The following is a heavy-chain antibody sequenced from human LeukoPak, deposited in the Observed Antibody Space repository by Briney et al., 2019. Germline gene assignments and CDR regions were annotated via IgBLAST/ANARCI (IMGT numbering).Heavy chain of an antibody. CDR1: GFTFSSYG. D-gene: IGHD1-26*01. V-gene: IGHV3-30*02. CDR2: IRYDGSNK. CDR3: AKETVGATTEFDY. J-gene: IGHJ4*02. Sequence: GGSLRLSCAASGFTFSSYGMHWVRQAPGKGLEWVAFIRYDGSNKYYADSVKGRSTISRDNSKNTLYLQMNSLRAEDTAVYYCAKETVGATTEFDYWGQGTLVTVSS.